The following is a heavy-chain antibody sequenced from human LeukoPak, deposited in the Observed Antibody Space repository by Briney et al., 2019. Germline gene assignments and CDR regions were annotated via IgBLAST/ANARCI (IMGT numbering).Heavy chain of an antibody. CDR3: ARGRNYGGNRSRPLDY. CDR2: INHSGST. Sequence: SETLSLTCAVYGGSFSGYYWSWIRQPPGKGLEWIGEINHSGSTNYNPSLKSRVTISVDASKSQFSLKLSSVTAADTAVYYCARGRNYGGNRSRPLDYWGQGTLVTVSS. CDR1: GGSFSGYY. V-gene: IGHV4-34*01. D-gene: IGHD4-23*01. J-gene: IGHJ4*02.